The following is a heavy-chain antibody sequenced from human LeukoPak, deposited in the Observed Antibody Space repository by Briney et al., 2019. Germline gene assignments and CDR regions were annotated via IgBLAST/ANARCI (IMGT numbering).Heavy chain of an antibody. CDR3: ARGIPPGDAFDI. CDR1: GYTFTTYG. V-gene: IGHV1-18*01. CDR2: TSTYNSNT. J-gene: IGHJ3*02. D-gene: IGHD2-2*02. Sequence: ASVTVSCKASGYTFTTYGINWLRQAPGQGLAWMGWTSTYNSNTHYAQKLQGRVTMTTDASTSTAYMELRSLRSDDTAVYYCARGIPPGDAFDIWGQGTMVTVSS.